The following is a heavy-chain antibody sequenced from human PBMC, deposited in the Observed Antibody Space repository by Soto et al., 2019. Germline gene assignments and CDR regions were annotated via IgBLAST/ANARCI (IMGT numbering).Heavy chain of an antibody. CDR1: GYTFTTYG. V-gene: IGHV1-18*01. D-gene: IGHD3-22*01. CDR3: ARATPDTAVKYYDRSAIWFDP. CDR2: SSAYNGNT. Sequence: SVKVSCKASGYTFTTYGISWVRQAPGQGLEWMGWSSAYNGNTNYAQKFHGRVAMTTDTSTSTAYMELRSLRSDDTAVYYCARATPDTAVKYYDRSAIWFDPWGQGSLVTVSS. J-gene: IGHJ5*02.